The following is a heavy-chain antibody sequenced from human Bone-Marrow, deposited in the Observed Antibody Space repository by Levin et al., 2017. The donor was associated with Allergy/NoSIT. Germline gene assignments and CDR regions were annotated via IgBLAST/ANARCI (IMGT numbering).Heavy chain of an antibody. Sequence: GESLKISCTVSGFTFSLYSMNWVRQAPGKGLEWVSSISSSGTDMYNADSVKGRFTIPRDNAKNSLNLQMSSLRAEDTAVYYCARGIIGDVRVAHKEAFDIWGQGTMVTVSS. J-gene: IGHJ3*02. CDR2: ISSSGTDM. V-gene: IGHV3-21*01. D-gene: IGHD2/OR15-2a*01. CDR3: ARGIIGDVRVAHKEAFDI. CDR1: GFTFSLYS.